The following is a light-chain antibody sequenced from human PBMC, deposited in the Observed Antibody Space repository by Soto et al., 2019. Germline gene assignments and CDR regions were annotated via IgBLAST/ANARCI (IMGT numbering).Light chain of an antibody. V-gene: IGLV1-51*01. CDR3: GAWDSSLSAVV. CDR2: DDY. Sequence: QSVLTQPPSMSAAPGQMVTISCSGSSSNIGNNRVSWYQQLPGAAPKLLIYDDYARPSGIPDRFSGSKSGTSATLGITGLQSGDEADYYCGAWDSSLSAVVFGGGTKVTVL. J-gene: IGLJ2*01. CDR1: SSNIGNNR.